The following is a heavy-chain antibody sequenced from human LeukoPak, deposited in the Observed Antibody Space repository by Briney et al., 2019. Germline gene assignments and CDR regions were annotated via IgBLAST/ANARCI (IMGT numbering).Heavy chain of an antibody. CDR3: ARDGDGSGHAAGLFDS. CDR2: INTNTGNP. J-gene: IGHJ4*02. Sequence: GASVKVSCKASGYTFTSYAMNWVRQAPGQGLEWMGWINTNTGNPTYAQGYTGRFVFSLDTSVSTAYLQISSLKAKDTAVYYCARDGDGSGHAAGLFDSWGQGTLVTVSS. V-gene: IGHV7-4-1*02. D-gene: IGHD3-22*01. CDR1: GYTFTSYA.